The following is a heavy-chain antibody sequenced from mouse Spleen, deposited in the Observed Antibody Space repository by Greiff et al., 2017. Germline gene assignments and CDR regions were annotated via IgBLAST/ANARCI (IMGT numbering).Heavy chain of an antibody. J-gene: IGHJ3*01. CDR2: IYPSDSYT. CDR3: TRTGYDVGAWFAY. Sequence: VQLQQPGAELVRPGASVKLSCKASGYTFTSYWINWVKQRPGQGLEWIGNIYPSDSYTNYNQKFKDKATLTVDKSSSTAYMQLSSPTSEDSAVYYCTRTGYDVGAWFAYWGQGTLVTVSA. CDR1: GYTFTSYW. V-gene: IGHV1-69*02. D-gene: IGHD2-2*01.